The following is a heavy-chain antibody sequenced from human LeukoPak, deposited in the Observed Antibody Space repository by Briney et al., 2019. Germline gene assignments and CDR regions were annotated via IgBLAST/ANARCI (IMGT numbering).Heavy chain of an antibody. Sequence: ASVKVSCKASGYTFTGYYMHWVRQAPGQGLEWMGWINPNSGGTNYAQKFQGRVTMTRDTSISTAYMELSRLRSDDTAVYYCAIWSRGYCSSTSCAVPFDYWGQGTLVTVSS. J-gene: IGHJ4*02. V-gene: IGHV1-2*02. CDR2: INPNSGGT. CDR3: AIWSRGYCSSTSCAVPFDY. CDR1: GYTFTGYY. D-gene: IGHD2-2*01.